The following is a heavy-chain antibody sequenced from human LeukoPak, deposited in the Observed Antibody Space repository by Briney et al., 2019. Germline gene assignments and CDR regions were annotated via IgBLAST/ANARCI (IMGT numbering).Heavy chain of an antibody. V-gene: IGHV1-69*05. CDR3: ARGPPGGSRPFDY. CDR2: IIPIFGTA. Sequence: GASVKVSCKASGGTFSSYAISWVRQAPGQGLEWMGGIIPIFGTANYAQKFQGRVTITTDESTSTAYMELSSLRSEDTAVYYCARGPPGGSRPFDYWGQGTLVTVSS. J-gene: IGHJ4*02. CDR1: GGTFSSYA. D-gene: IGHD3-16*01.